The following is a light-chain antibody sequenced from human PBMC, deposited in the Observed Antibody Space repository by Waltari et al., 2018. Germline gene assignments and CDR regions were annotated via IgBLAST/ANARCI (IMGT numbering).Light chain of an antibody. CDR1: QSFSTSY. Sequence: EIVLTQSPGTLSLSPGEGATLSCRASQSFSTSYLAWYQQKPGQAPRPLIYGASTRATGIPDRFSGSGSGTDFTLAITRLEPEDFAVYYCQQYGSTPYTFGQWTKLEIK. J-gene: IGKJ2*01. CDR2: GAS. V-gene: IGKV3-20*01. CDR3: QQYGSTPYT.